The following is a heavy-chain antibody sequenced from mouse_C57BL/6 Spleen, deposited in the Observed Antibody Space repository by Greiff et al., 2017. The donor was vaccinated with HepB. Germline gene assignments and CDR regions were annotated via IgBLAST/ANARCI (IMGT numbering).Heavy chain of an antibody. CDR1: GYTFTSYW. J-gene: IGHJ1*03. CDR3: ARCDYGSSSRYFDV. D-gene: IGHD1-1*01. V-gene: IGHV1-69*01. Sequence: VQLQQPGAELVMPGASVKLSCKASGYTFTSYWMHWVKQRPGQGLEWIGEIDPSDSYTNYNQKFKGKSTLTVDKSSSTAYMQLSSLTSEDSAVYYCARCDYGSSSRYFDVWGTGTTVTVSS. CDR2: IDPSDSYT.